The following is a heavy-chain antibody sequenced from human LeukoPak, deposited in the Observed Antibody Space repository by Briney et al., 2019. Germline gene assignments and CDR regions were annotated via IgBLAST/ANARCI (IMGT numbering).Heavy chain of an antibody. CDR2: IWYDGGNE. CDR3: AREMATAYFDY. Sequence: GGSLRLSCAASGFIFSSYGMHWVRQAPGKGLEWVALIWYDGGNEYYADSVKGRFTISRDNSKNTLYLQMNSLRAEDTAVYFCAREMATAYFDYWGQGTLVTISS. CDR1: GFIFSSYG. D-gene: IGHD5-24*01. J-gene: IGHJ4*02. V-gene: IGHV3-33*01.